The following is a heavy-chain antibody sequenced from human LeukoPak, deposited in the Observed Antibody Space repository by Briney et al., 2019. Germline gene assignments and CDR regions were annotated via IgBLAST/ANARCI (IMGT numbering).Heavy chain of an antibody. D-gene: IGHD6-13*01. CDR1: GFTFSSYG. V-gene: IGHV3-30*18. CDR2: ISYDGSNK. J-gene: IGHJ4*02. CDR3: AKGAIAAAGRGGDY. Sequence: GGSLRLSCAASGFTFSSYGMHWVRQAPGKGLEWVAVISYDGSNKYYADSVKGRFTISRDNSKNTLYLQMNSLRAEDTAAYYCAKGAIAAAGRGGDYWGQGTLVTVSS.